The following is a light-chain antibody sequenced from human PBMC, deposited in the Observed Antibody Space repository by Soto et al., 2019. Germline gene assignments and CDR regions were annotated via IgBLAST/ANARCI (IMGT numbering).Light chain of an antibody. CDR3: QQYGSSLWT. J-gene: IGKJ1*01. Sequence: ENVLTQSPGTLSLSPGERATLSCRASESVSTPYLAWYQQKPGQAPRLLIYSTSTRASGIPDRFGGSGSGTDFTLTISRLEPEDFAVYYCQQYGSSLWTFGQGTKVEIK. CDR1: ESVSTPY. CDR2: STS. V-gene: IGKV3-20*01.